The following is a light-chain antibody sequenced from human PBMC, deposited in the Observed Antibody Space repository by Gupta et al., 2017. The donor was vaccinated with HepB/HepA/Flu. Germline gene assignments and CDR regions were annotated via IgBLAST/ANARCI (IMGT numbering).Light chain of an antibody. V-gene: IGLV3-21*01. CDR3: QVWDSNNACLV. J-gene: IGLJ3*02. CDR1: NIGEKL. CDR2: STN. Sequence: FEVSQPSSVSVAPGQTARITCGGNNIGEKLVQWYQKGPGQAPVLVIHSTNNRPSGINERRSSYNTGNHATPTISRVEAGEEADDYWQVWDSNNACLVFGGGTTLTVL.